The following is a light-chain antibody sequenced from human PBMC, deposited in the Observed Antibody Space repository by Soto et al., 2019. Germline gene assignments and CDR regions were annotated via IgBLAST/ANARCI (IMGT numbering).Light chain of an antibody. J-gene: IGKJ3*01. V-gene: IGKV3-20*01. CDR3: QQYGSSPFT. Sequence: EIVMAPSPAPLSVSPGERATLSFRASQSVSSNLAWYQQKPGQAPRLLIYGASSRATGIPDRFSGSGSGTDFTLTISRLEPEDFAVYYCQQYGSSPFTFGPGTKVDIK. CDR1: QSVSSN. CDR2: GAS.